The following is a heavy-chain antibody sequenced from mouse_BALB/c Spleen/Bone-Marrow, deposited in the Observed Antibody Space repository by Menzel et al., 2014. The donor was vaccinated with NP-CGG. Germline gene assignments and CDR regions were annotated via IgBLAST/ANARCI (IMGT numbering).Heavy chain of an antibody. CDR1: GFTFSSYA. CDR2: VSSGGSYT. V-gene: IGHV5-9-4*01. Sequence: EVQRVESGGGLVKPGGALKLSCAASGFTFSSYAMSWVRQSPEKRLEWVAEVSSGGSYTYYSDTVTGRFTISRDNVKNTLYLEMRSPRSEDTAMYHCARDNGFYGWYFDVWGAGTTVTVPS. CDR3: ARDNGFYGWYFDV. J-gene: IGHJ1*01. D-gene: IGHD2-3*01.